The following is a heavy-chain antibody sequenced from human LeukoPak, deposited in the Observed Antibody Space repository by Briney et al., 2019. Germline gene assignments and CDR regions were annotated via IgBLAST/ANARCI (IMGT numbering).Heavy chain of an antibody. V-gene: IGHV5-51*01. CDR3: ARAMTTVKAHYYYGMDV. CDR2: IYPGDSDT. J-gene: IGHJ6*02. Sequence: GESLKISCKGSGYSFTSYWIGWVRQMPGKGLEWMGIIYPGDSDTRYSPSFQGQVTISADKSISTAYLQWSSLKVSDTAMYYCARAMTTVKAHYYYGMDVWGQGTTVTVSS. CDR1: GYSFTSYW. D-gene: IGHD4-17*01.